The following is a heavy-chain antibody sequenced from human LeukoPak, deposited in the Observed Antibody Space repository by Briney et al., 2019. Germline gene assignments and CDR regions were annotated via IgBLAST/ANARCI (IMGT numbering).Heavy chain of an antibody. Sequence: ASVKVSCKASGYTFTGYYMHWVRQAPGRGLEWMGWINPNSGGTNYAQKFQGRVTMTRDTSISTAYMELSRLRSDDTAVYYCATLYDYGEYRWFDPWGQGTLVTVSS. CDR3: ATLYDYGEYRWFDP. CDR2: INPNSGGT. J-gene: IGHJ5*02. D-gene: IGHD4-17*01. CDR1: GYTFTGYY. V-gene: IGHV1-2*02.